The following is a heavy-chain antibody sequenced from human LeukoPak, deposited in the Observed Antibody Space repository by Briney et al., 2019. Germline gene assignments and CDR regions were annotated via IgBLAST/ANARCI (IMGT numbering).Heavy chain of an antibody. D-gene: IGHD3-22*01. J-gene: IGHJ3*02. CDR2: ISYDGSNK. CDR3: ARDLSGYYTFDI. Sequence: GTSLRLSCAASGFTFSSYGFHWVRQAPGKGLEWVTLISYDGSNKYYADSVKGRFTISRDNSKNTLFLLMNSLRAEDTAVYYCARDLSGYYTFDIWGQGTMVTVSS. V-gene: IGHV3-30*04. CDR1: GFTFSSYG.